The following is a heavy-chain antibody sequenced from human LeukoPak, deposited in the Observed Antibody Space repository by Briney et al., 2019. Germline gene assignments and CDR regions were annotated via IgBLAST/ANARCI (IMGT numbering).Heavy chain of an antibody. J-gene: IGHJ4*02. CDR1: GGSISPYY. Sequence: SETLSLTCTVSGGSISPYYWSWIRQPPGKGLEWLGYIYYSGNTDYNPSLKSRVAISVDTSKNQSSLKLSPVTAADTAVYYCARSTGSTMFIDYWGQGTLVTVSS. CDR2: IYYSGNT. V-gene: IGHV4-59*01. D-gene: IGHD3-10*02. CDR3: ARSTGSTMFIDY.